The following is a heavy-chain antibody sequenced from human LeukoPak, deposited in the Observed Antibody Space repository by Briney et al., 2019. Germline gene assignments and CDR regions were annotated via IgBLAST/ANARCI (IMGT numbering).Heavy chain of an antibody. CDR1: GFTFNSYG. CDR3: AKAGDTTGYYPAYYYYMDV. V-gene: IGHV3-33*06. D-gene: IGHD3-22*01. CDR2: IWYGGSNK. J-gene: IGHJ6*03. Sequence: GRSLRLSCAASGFTFNSYGMHWVRQAPGKGLEGVAVIWYGGSNKYYADSVRGRFTISRDNSKNTLYLQMNSLRAEDTAVYYCAKAGDTTGYYPAYYYYMDVWGKGTTVTASS.